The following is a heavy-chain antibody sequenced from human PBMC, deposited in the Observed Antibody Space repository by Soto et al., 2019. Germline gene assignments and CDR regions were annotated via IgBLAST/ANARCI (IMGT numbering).Heavy chain of an antibody. J-gene: IGHJ6*02. CDR1: GGTFSSYA. CDR2: IIPIFGTA. D-gene: IGHD6-19*01. Sequence: QVQLVQSGAEVKKPGSSVKVYCKASGGTFSSYAISWVRQAPGQGLEWMGGIIPIFGTANYAQKFQGRVTITADESTSTAYMELSSLRSEDTAVYYCARRANGIAVAGYYYYYGMDVWGQGTTVTVSS. CDR3: ARRANGIAVAGYYYYYGMDV. V-gene: IGHV1-69*12.